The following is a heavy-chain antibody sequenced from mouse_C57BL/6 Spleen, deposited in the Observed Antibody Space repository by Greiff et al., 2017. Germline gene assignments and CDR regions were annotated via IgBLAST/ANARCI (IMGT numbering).Heavy chain of an antibody. Sequence: EVKLMESGGDLVKPGGSLKLSCAASGFTFSSYGMSWVRQTPDKRLEWVATISSGGSYTYYPDSVKGRFTISRDNAKNTLYLQMSSLKSEDTAMYYCARPNYDYDEGAMDYWGQGTSVTVSS. CDR2: ISSGGSYT. J-gene: IGHJ4*01. CDR3: ARPNYDYDEGAMDY. D-gene: IGHD2-4*01. V-gene: IGHV5-6*01. CDR1: GFTFSSYG.